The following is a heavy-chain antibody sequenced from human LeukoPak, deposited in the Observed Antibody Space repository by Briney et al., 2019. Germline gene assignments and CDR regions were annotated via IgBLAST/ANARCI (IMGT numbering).Heavy chain of an antibody. CDR1: GYTFTSYY. Sequence: ASVKVSCKASGYTFTSYYMHWVRQAPGQGLEWMGIINPSGGITSYAQKFQGRVTMTRDMSTSTVYMELSSVRSEDTAVYYCARPTNYYDSSGYPVRYFDLWGRGTLVTVSS. CDR2: INPSGGIT. CDR3: ARPTNYYDSSGYPVRYFDL. D-gene: IGHD3-22*01. V-gene: IGHV1-46*01. J-gene: IGHJ2*01.